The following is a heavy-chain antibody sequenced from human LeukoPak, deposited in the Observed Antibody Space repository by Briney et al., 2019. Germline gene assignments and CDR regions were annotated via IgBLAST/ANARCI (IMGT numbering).Heavy chain of an antibody. D-gene: IGHD5-24*01. Sequence: PGGSLRFSCAASGFTFSSYEMNWVRQAPGKGLEWVSYISSSGSTIYYADSVKGRFTISRDNAKNSLYLQMNSLRAEDTAVYYCARDSVRDGYNPRDFDYWGQGTLVTVSS. J-gene: IGHJ4*02. V-gene: IGHV3-48*03. CDR2: ISSSGSTI. CDR1: GFTFSSYE. CDR3: ARDSVRDGYNPRDFDY.